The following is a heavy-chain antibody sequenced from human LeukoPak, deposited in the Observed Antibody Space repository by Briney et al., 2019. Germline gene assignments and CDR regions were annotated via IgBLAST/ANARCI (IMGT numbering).Heavy chain of an antibody. CDR3: AREADQYSSRGALGY. V-gene: IGHV1-69*13. CDR1: GGTFSSYA. J-gene: IGHJ4*02. D-gene: IGHD6-13*01. CDR2: IIPIFGTA. Sequence: SVKVSCKASGGTFSSYAISWVRQAPGQGLEWMGGIIPIFGTANYAQKFQGRVTITADESTSTAYMELSSLRSEDTAVYYCAREADQYSSRGALGYWGQGTLVTVSS.